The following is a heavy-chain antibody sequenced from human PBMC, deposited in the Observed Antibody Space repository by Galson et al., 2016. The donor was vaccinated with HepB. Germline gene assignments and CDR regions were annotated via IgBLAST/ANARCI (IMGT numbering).Heavy chain of an antibody. CDR2: IYPGNSET. Sequence: QSGAEVKKPGESLKISCEASGYSFSSYYIGWVRQMPGKGLEWMGIIYPGNSETRYNPSFQGRVTVAADKSISTVYPQWSSVKDPDTATYYCASLNPVVPTGFDRWGQGILVTVSS. CDR1: GYSFSSYY. V-gene: IGHV5-51*03. CDR3: ASLNPVVPTGFDR. D-gene: IGHD2-21*01. J-gene: IGHJ4*02.